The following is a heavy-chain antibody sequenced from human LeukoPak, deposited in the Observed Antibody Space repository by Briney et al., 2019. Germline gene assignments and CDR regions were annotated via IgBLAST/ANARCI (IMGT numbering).Heavy chain of an antibody. CDR2: IIPIFGTA. CDR1: GGTFSSYA. J-gene: IGHJ6*02. Sequence: SVKVSCKASGGTFSSYAISWVRQAPGQGPEWMGGIIPIFGTANYAQKFQGRVTITADESTSTAYMELSSLRSEDTAVYYCARVYSSSWDYYYGMDVWGQGTTVTVSS. D-gene: IGHD6-13*01. V-gene: IGHV1-69*13. CDR3: ARVYSSSWDYYYGMDV.